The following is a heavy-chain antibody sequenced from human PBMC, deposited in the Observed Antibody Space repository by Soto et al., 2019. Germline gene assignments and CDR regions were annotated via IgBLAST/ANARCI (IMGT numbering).Heavy chain of an antibody. Sequence: EVQLLESGGGLVQPGGSLRLSCAASGFTFNNYAMSWVRQAPGQGLEWVSSISGSGDTTYYADPVKGRFTLSRDNSKNTVSLQMNSLTAEDTAVYYCAKEGLFRGVIHYFDYWGQGTLVTVSS. D-gene: IGHD3-16*02. CDR2: ISGSGDTT. V-gene: IGHV3-23*01. CDR3: AKEGLFRGVIHYFDY. CDR1: GFTFNNYA. J-gene: IGHJ4*02.